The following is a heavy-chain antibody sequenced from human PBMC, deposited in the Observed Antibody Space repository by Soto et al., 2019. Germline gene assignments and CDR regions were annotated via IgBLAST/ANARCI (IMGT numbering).Heavy chain of an antibody. CDR2: IIPMFGTA. CDR3: ARGLFPSSGWFGLLDH. J-gene: IGHJ4*02. V-gene: IGHV1-69*12. Sequence: QVQLVQSGAEVKKPGSSVKVSCEASGGTFSSAALNWVRQAPGQGLEWMGGIIPMFGTATYAQKFQGKITIIADESTNTGYMELSSLRSEDTAVYYCARGLFPSSGWFGLLDHWGQGTLVTVSS. CDR1: GGTFSSAA. D-gene: IGHD6-19*01.